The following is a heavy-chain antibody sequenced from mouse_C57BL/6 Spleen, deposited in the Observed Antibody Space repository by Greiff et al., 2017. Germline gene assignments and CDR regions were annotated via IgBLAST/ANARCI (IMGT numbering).Heavy chain of an antibody. Sequence: VQLQQSGAELVRPGASVTLSCKASGFTFTDYEMHWVKQTPVHGLEWIGAIDPETGGTAYNQKFKGKAILTADKSSSTAYMELRSLTSEDSAVYYCTRYYGNYYWYFDVWGTGTTVTVSS. J-gene: IGHJ1*03. D-gene: IGHD2-1*01. CDR1: GFTFTDYE. CDR3: TRYYGNYYWYFDV. V-gene: IGHV1-15*01. CDR2: IDPETGGT.